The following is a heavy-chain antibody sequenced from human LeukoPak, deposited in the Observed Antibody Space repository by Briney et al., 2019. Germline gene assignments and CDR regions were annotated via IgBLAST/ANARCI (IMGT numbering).Heavy chain of an antibody. Sequence: ASVKVSCKASGYTFTGYYMHWVRQAPGQGLEWMGWINPNSGGTNYAQKFQGRVTMTRDTSISTAYMELSRLRSDDTAVYYCARGVRGLWFGEPFPFDPWGQGTLVTVSS. V-gene: IGHV1-2*02. CDR1: GYTFTGYY. CDR3: ARGVRGLWFGEPFPFDP. CDR2: INPNSGGT. J-gene: IGHJ5*02. D-gene: IGHD3-10*01.